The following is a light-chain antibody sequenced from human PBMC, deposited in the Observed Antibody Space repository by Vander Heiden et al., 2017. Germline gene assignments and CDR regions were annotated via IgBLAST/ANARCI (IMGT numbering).Light chain of an antibody. Sequence: EIVMTQSPVTLSLSPGEGASLSCRASQNVNSNLAWYQQKPGQAPRLLIYGAFTRATGIPARFRGSGSGTEFTLTISSLQSEDFAVYFCQQYNSWPLTFGGGTKVEIK. CDR3: QQYNSWPLT. J-gene: IGKJ4*01. CDR2: GAF. CDR1: QNVNSN. V-gene: IGKV3-15*01.